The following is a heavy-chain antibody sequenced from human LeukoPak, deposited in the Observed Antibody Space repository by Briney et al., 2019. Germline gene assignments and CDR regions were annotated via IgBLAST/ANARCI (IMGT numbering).Heavy chain of an antibody. V-gene: IGHV1-3*01. CDR1: GYTFTSYA. J-gene: IGHJ4*02. D-gene: IGHD6-19*01. CDR2: INAGNGNT. CDR3: ARDAALAVAGVFDY. Sequence: ASVKVSCKASGYTFTSYAMHWVRQAPGQRLEWMGWINAGNGNTKYSQKFQGRVTITRDTSASTAYMELSSLRSQDTAVYDCARDAALAVAGVFDYWGQGTLVTVSS.